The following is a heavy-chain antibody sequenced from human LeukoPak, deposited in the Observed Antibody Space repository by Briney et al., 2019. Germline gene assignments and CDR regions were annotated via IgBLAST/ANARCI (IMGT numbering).Heavy chain of an antibody. CDR1: GFTFSSYG. CDR3: AKDFGSYDFWSGYYYDY. CDR2: ISYDGSNK. Sequence: GGSLRLSCAASGFTFSSYGMHWVRQAPGKGLEWVAVISYDGSNKYYAGSVKGRFTISRDNSKNTLYLQMNSLRPEDTAVYYCAKDFGSYDFWSGYYYDYWGQGTLVTVSS. D-gene: IGHD3-3*01. V-gene: IGHV3-30*18. J-gene: IGHJ4*02.